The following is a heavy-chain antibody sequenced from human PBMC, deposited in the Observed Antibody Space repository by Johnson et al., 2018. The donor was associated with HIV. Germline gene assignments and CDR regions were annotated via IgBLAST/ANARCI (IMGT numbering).Heavy chain of an antibody. Sequence: DVQVVESGGGVVQPGRSLRLSCAASGFTFSSNYMSWVRQAPGKGLEWVSVIYSGGSTYYADSVKGRFTISRDNSKNPLYLQMNSLGAEDTAVYYCARDREYAFDIWGQGTMVTVSS. CDR1: GFTFSSNY. CDR3: ARDREYAFDI. CDR2: IYSGGST. J-gene: IGHJ3*02. V-gene: IGHV3-66*01.